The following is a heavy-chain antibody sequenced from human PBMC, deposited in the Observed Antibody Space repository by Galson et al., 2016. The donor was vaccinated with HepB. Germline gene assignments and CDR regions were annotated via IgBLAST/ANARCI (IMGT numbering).Heavy chain of an antibody. J-gene: IGHJ4*02. Sequence: SVKVSCKASGYTFSSYDITWVRQATGQGLEWMGWMNPNSANTGYAQHFQGRVTMTRDSSISTAYLELSSLRSEDTAVYYCARSDKVEGSFFGRRKGTAHSYFDLWGQGTLVTVSS. CDR3: ARSDKVEGSFFGRRKGTAHSYFDL. CDR2: MNPNSANT. V-gene: IGHV1-8*01. D-gene: IGHD5-12*01. CDR1: GYTFSSYD.